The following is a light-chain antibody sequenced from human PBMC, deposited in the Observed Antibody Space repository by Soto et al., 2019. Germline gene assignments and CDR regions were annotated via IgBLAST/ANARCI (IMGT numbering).Light chain of an antibody. CDR3: QHYVPSQTWT. V-gene: IGKV3-20*01. Sequence: ENVLTQSPGTLSLSPGEGASLSCRASQSVSSSFLAWYRQKPGQAPRLLIYGASRRATGIPDRFSGSGSGTDFTLTIRRLEPEDFAVYYCQHYVPSQTWTFGQGTKVDIK. CDR2: GAS. CDR1: QSVSSSF. J-gene: IGKJ1*01.